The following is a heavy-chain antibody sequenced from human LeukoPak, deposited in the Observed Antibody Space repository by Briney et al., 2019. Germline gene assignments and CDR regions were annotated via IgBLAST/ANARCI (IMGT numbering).Heavy chain of an antibody. CDR3: SRDSTVGATIGPPGFDY. CDR1: GFTFGDYS. Sequence: AGGSLRLSCTASGFTFGDYSMSWFRQAPGEGLEWVGFIKNKAYGGATEYAASVKGRFTISRDDSTSIAYLQMNSLKTEDTAMYYCSRDSTVGATIGPPGFDYWGQGTLVTVSS. CDR2: IKNKAYGGAT. D-gene: IGHD1-26*01. J-gene: IGHJ4*02. V-gene: IGHV3-49*03.